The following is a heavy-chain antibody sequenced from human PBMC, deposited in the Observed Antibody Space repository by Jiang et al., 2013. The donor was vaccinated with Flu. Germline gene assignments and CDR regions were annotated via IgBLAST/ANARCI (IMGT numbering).Heavy chain of an antibody. Sequence: PGLVKASQTLSLTCTVSGGSFSGNLYYWTWIRQPAGKGLEWIGRIHASGNTKYNPSLERQAALSVDMSRRQFSLKLNSATVADTAVYYCARGPSNWDDWSFDLWGRGILVTVSS. J-gene: IGHJ2*01. V-gene: IGHV4-61*02. CDR3: ARGPSNWDDWSFDL. D-gene: IGHD7-27*01. CDR1: GGSFSGNLYY. CDR2: IHASGNT.